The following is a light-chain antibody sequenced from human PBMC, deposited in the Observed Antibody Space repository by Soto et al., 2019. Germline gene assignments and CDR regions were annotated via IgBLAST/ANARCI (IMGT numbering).Light chain of an antibody. V-gene: IGLV2-8*01. J-gene: IGLJ3*02. CDR1: SSDVGGYNF. CDR3: SSYAGGIKWV. CDR2: EVS. Sequence: QLVLTQPPSASGSPGQSVTISCTGTSSDVGGYNFVSWYQQHPGKAPKFMIYEVSKRTSGVPDRFSGSKSGNTASLTVSGLQAEDEADYYCSSYAGGIKWVFGGGTKLTVL.